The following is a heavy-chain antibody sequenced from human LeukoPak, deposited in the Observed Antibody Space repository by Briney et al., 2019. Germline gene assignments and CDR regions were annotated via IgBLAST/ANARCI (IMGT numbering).Heavy chain of an antibody. D-gene: IGHD3-16*01. CDR3: ARGGLWDY. V-gene: IGHV3-30*01. J-gene: IGHJ4*02. Sequence: SLKGRFTISRDNSKNTLYLQMNSLRAEDTAVYYCARGGLWDYWGQGTLVTVSS.